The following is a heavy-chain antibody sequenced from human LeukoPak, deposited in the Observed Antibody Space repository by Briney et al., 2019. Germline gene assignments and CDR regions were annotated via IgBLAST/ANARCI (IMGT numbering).Heavy chain of an antibody. D-gene: IGHD4-17*01. J-gene: IGHJ4*02. CDR1: GFTFSSYA. CDR2: ISGSGGNT. Sequence: GGSLGLSCAAPGFTFSSYAMSWFREAPGKGLEWGSSISGSGGNTLYADFVRGRFTVSRDISKNTLYRQMNSLRAEDTAEYHWAKGRNEDGDGALNYWGQGTLVTVSS. CDR3: AKGRNEDGDGALNY. V-gene: IGHV3-23*01.